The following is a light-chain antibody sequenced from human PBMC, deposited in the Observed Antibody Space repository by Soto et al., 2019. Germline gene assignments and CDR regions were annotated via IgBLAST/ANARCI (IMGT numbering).Light chain of an antibody. Sequence: DIKMTQSPSSLSASVGDRVTITCRSSQNIRIYLNWYQQKPGKVPTLLIHSAYSLQSGVPTRCGGSGAGTDFTLTISMLPPEDFATYYCQQIFSTPTFGGGTKVEIK. J-gene: IGKJ4*02. CDR1: QNIRIY. CDR2: SAY. V-gene: IGKV1-39*01. CDR3: QQIFSTPT.